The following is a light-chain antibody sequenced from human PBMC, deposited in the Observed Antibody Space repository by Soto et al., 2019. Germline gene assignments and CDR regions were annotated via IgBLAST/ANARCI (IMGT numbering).Light chain of an antibody. Sequence: DIQLTQSPSFLSASVGDRVTITCRASQDISSYLAWYQQKPGKAPKVLIYAAFSLENGVPSRFSGSGSGIEFTLTISSLQPEDFATYYCQQLNTYPRTFGPGTKVEIK. J-gene: IGKJ1*01. V-gene: IGKV1-9*01. CDR2: AAF. CDR1: QDISSY. CDR3: QQLNTYPRT.